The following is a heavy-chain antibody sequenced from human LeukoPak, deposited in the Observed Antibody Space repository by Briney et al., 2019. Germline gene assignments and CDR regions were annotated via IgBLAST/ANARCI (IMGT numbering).Heavy chain of an antibody. CDR1: GFTFSSYW. CDR2: IKQGRSEK. J-gene: IGHJ4*02. CDR3: ARDRGGYSSSWGPGTFDY. Sequence: PGGSLRLSCAASGFTFSSYWMSWVRQAPGTGLEWVANIKQGRSEKYSVDSVKGRFTISRDNAKNSLYLQMNSLRAEDTAVYYCARDRGGYSSSWGPGTFDYWGQGTLVTVSS. D-gene: IGHD6-13*01. V-gene: IGHV3-7*01.